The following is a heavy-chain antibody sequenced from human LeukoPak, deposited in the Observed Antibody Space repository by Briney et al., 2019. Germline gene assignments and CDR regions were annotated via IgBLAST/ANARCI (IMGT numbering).Heavy chain of an antibody. CDR2: ISSSSSYI. CDR3: VKVGLVAARPNNFDY. J-gene: IGHJ4*02. Sequence: GGSLRLSCAASGFTFSSYSMNWVRQAPGKGLEWVSSISSSSSYIYYADSVKGRFTVSRDNSRNILYLQMNSLRAEDTAVYYCVKVGLVAARPNNFDYWGQGTLVTVSS. V-gene: IGHV3-21*01. D-gene: IGHD6-6*01. CDR1: GFTFSSYS.